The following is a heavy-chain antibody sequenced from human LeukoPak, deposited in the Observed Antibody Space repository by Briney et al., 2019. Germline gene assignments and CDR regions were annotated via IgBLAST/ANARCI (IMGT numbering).Heavy chain of an antibody. CDR2: LNPNSGDT. Sequence: AASVKVSCKASGYTFTGSYLHWVRQAPGQGLEWMGWLNPNSGDTKDALKFQGRVTMTRDTSINTAYMELSRLTSDDTAVYYCARETGDGYRDAFDIWGQGTMVTVSS. CDR3: ARETGDGYRDAFDI. V-gene: IGHV1-2*02. J-gene: IGHJ3*02. CDR1: GYTFTGSY. D-gene: IGHD5-24*01.